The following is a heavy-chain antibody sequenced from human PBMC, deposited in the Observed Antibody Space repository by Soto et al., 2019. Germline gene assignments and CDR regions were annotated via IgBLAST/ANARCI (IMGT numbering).Heavy chain of an antibody. Sequence: SETLSLTCTVSGGSISSGDYYWSWIRQPPGKGLEWIGYIYYSGNTYYNLSLKSRVTISVDTSKNQFSLKLSSVTAADTAVYYCARVGGINWFDPWGQGTLVTVSS. V-gene: IGHV4-31*03. CDR2: IYYSGNT. CDR3: ARVGGINWFDP. D-gene: IGHD3-16*01. CDR1: GGSISSGDYY. J-gene: IGHJ5*02.